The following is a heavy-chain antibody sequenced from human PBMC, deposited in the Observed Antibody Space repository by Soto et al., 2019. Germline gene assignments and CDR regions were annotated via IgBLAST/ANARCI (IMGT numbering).Heavy chain of an antibody. D-gene: IGHD4-4*01. Sequence: SETLSLTCTVSGGSISSSSYYWGWIRQPPGKGLKWIGSIYKNGRTYYNQSLKNQVNIYVDTNKKQFTLKKSAETAADTAVYYCARDPVRKGYRKYYYYGMDVWGQGTTVT. CDR1: GGSISSSSYY. CDR2: IYKNGRT. V-gene: IGHV4-39*02. CDR3: ARDPVRKGYRKYYYYGMDV. J-gene: IGHJ6*02.